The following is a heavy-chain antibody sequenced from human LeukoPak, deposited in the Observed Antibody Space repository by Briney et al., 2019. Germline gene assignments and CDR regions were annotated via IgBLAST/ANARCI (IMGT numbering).Heavy chain of an antibody. J-gene: IGHJ4*02. CDR3: ARVMATTSVPFDY. Sequence: SETLSLTCTVSGYSISSGYYWGWIRQPPGKGLEWIGSIYHSGSTYYNPSLKSRVTISVDTSKNQFSLKLSSVTAADTAMYYCARVMATTSVPFDYWGQGTLVTVSS. CDR2: IYHSGST. D-gene: IGHD1-26*01. V-gene: IGHV4-38-2*02. CDR1: GYSISSGYY.